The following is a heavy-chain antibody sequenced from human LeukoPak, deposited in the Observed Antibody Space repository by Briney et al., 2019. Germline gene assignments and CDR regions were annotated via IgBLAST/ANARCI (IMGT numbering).Heavy chain of an antibody. V-gene: IGHV4-38-2*01. D-gene: IGHD2-8*01. CDR2: IYHGGST. CDR1: GYSISSGYY. J-gene: IGHJ6*03. CDR3: ARTTSNGYYYYMDV. Sequence: SETLSLTCAVSGYSISSGYYWGWIRQPPGKGLEWIGSIYHGGSTYYNPSLKSRVTISVDTSKNQFSLKLSSVTAADTAVYYCARTTSNGYYYYMDVWGKGTTVTVSS.